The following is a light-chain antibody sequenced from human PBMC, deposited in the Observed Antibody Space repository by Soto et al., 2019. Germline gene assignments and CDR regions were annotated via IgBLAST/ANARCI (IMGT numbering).Light chain of an antibody. Sequence: DIPMTQSPSTVSASVGDAVTITCRASQSISSWLAWYQQKPGKAPKLLIYDASSLESGVPSRFSGSGSGTEFTLTISSLQPDDFATYYCQQYNSYSTFGQGTKLEIK. CDR2: DAS. V-gene: IGKV1-5*01. CDR1: QSISSW. CDR3: QQYNSYST. J-gene: IGKJ2*01.